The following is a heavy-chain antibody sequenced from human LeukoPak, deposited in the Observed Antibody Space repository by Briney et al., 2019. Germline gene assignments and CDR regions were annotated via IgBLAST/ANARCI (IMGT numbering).Heavy chain of an antibody. J-gene: IGHJ4*02. D-gene: IGHD6-6*01. CDR2: MKQDGSEE. CDR3: ARESLLIAAPFDY. V-gene: IGHV3-7*01. CDR1: GFTFSRYW. Sequence: PGGSLRLSCSASGFTFSRYWMSWVRQAPGKGLEWVANMKQDGSEEYYVDSVKGRFTISRDNAKNTLYLQMNSLRAEDTAVYYCARESLLIAAPFDYWGQGTLVTVSS.